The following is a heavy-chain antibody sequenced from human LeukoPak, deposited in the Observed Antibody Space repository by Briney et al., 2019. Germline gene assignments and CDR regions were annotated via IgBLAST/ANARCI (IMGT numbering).Heavy chain of an antibody. CDR2: VYTGGSP. J-gene: IGHJ4*02. V-gene: IGHV4-4*07. Sequence: SETLSLTCTVSGGSVRDNYWSWIRQPPGKGLEWIGRVYTGGSPNYNSSLMSRVALSLDTSKNQFSMNLSSVSAADTAVYFCARGSSFSGFDYWGQGALVTVSS. D-gene: IGHD1-26*01. CDR1: GGSVRDNY. CDR3: ARGSSFSGFDY.